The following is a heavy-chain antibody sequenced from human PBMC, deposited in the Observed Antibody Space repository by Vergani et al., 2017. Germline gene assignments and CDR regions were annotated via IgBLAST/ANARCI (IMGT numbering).Heavy chain of an antibody. D-gene: IGHD6-6*01. V-gene: IGHV1-2*02. CDR1: GYTFTGYY. Sequence: QVQLVQSGAEVKKPGASVKVSCKASGYTFTGYYMHWVRQAPGQGLEWMGWINPNSGGTNYAQKFQGRVTMTRDTSISTAYMELSRLRSDDTAVYYCARAIAAPTTYNWFDPWGQGTLVTVSS. J-gene: IGHJ5*02. CDR3: ARAIAAPTTYNWFDP. CDR2: INPNSGGT.